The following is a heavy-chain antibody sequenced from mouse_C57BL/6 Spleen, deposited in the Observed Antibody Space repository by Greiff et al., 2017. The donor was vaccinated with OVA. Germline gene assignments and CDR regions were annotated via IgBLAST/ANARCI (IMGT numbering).Heavy chain of an antibody. D-gene: IGHD2-4*01. CDR3: ARGYDYGWYFDV. V-gene: IGHV1-22*01. J-gene: IGHJ1*03. CDR1: GYTFTDYN. CDR2: INPNNGGT. Sequence: EVQLQESGPELVKPGASVKMSCKASGYTFTDYNMHWVKQSHGKSLEWIGYINPNNGGTSYNQKFKGKGTLTVNKSSSTAYMELRSLTSEDSAVYYCARGYDYGWYFDVWGTGTTVTVSS.